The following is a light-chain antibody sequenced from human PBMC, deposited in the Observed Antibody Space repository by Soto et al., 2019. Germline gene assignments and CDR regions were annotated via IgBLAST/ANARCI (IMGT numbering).Light chain of an antibody. J-gene: IGKJ4*01. CDR3: HEYKNLPLP. V-gene: IGKV1-39*01. CDR1: QSITNY. CDR2: AAS. Sequence: NQMTKSPSALPASVEDRVTITCRASQSITNYLNWYQHKPGKAPNLLIYAASTLQAGVPSRFRGSGSGTDFTLSICGLQPEDVATYYCHEYKNLPLPFGGGTKVDIK.